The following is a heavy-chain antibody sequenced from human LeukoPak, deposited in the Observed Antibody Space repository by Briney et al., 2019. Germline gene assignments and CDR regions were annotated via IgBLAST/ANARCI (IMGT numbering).Heavy chain of an antibody. CDR3: ARAHGITMVRGVLYYFDY. CDR1: GGSISSSSYY. V-gene: IGHV4-39*07. CDR2: IYYSGST. J-gene: IGHJ4*02. D-gene: IGHD3-10*01. Sequence: PSETLSLTCTVSGGSISSSSYYWGWIRQPPGKGLEWIGSIYYSGSTYYNPSLKSRVTMSVDTSKNQFSLKLSSVTAADTAVYYCARAHGITMVRGVLYYFDYWGQGTLVTVSS.